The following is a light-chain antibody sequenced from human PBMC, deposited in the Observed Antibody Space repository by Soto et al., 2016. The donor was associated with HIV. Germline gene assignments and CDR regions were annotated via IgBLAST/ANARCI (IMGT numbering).Light chain of an antibody. CDR2: EVS. CDR3: TQNIHLLH. Sequence: DIVMTQNPLSLSVTPGQPASISCKSNQSLLHSGGKTSLSWYLQKPGQPPHLLIYEVSNRFSGVPNRFSGSGSGTDFTLEISRVEAEDIGLYYCTQNIHLLHFGQGTKLDIK. CDR1: QSLLHSGGKTS. J-gene: IGKJ2*01. V-gene: IGKV2D-29*01.